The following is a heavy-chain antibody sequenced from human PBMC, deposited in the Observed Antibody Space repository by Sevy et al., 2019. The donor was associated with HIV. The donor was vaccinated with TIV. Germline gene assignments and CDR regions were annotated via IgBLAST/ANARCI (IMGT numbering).Heavy chain of an antibody. V-gene: IGHV3-30-3*01. CDR3: ARPRANYVDHYFFYAMDV. J-gene: IGHJ6*02. D-gene: IGHD4-17*01. CDR2: ISYDGSDK. CDR1: GFAFTDYYA. Sequence: GSLRLSCAASGFAFTDYYAMNWVRQAPGKGLEWVALISYDGSDKFYEDSVKGRFTITRDNFKNTLYLQMNGLTTEDTAVYYCARPRANYVDHYFFYAMDVWGQGTTVTVSS.